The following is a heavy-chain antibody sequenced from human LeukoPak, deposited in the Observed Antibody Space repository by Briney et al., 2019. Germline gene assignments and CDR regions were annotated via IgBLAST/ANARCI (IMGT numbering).Heavy chain of an antibody. CDR3: AKDLYYDFWSGSDY. J-gene: IGHJ4*02. D-gene: IGHD3-3*01. V-gene: IGHV3-30*02. CDR2: IRYNGSKK. Sequence: PGGSLRLSCAASGFTFSDYGMHWVRQAPGKGLEWVAFIRYNGSKKYYADSVKGRFTISRDNSKNTLYLQMNSLRAEDTAVYYCAKDLYYDFWSGSDYWGRGTLVTVSS. CDR1: GFTFSDYG.